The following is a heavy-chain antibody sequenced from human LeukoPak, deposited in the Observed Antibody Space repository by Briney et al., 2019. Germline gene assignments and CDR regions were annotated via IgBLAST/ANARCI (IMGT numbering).Heavy chain of an antibody. J-gene: IGHJ4*02. CDR2: IYYSGST. Sequence: SETLSLTCAVSGGSISSGGYSWSWIRQPPGKGLEWIGYIYYSGSTYYNPSLKSRVTISVDTSKNQFSLKLSSVTAADTAVYYCARLDSLSWYHDYWGQGTLVTVSS. D-gene: IGHD6-13*01. V-gene: IGHV4-30-2*05. CDR1: GGSISSGGYS. CDR3: ARLDSLSWYHDY.